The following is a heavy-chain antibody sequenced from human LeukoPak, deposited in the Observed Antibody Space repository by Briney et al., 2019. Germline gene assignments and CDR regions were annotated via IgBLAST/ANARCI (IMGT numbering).Heavy chain of an antibody. J-gene: IGHJ3*01. D-gene: IGHD3-10*01. CDR3: ARYGSGAYSLDV. CDR1: GGSISTYY. Sequence: PSETLSLTCTVSGGSISTYYWSWIRQPPGKGLEWIAHIHSSGAVKYNPSLESRVSMSVDTSKNQFSLSLSSVTAADTAVYYCARYGSGAYSLDVWGQGTMVTVSS. V-gene: IGHV4-59*08. CDR2: IHSSGAV.